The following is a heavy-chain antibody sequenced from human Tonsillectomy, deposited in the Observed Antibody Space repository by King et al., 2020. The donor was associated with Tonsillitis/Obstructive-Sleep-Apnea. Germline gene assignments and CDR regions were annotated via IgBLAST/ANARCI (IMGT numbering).Heavy chain of an antibody. CDR1: GFTFSNYW. D-gene: IGHD6-19*01. CDR2: IKQDGSEK. Sequence: VQLVESGGGLVQRGGALRLSCAASGFTFSNYWMSWVRQAPGKGLEWGANIKQDGSEKYFVDSGKGRFTTSRDNAKNSLYLQMNSLRAEDTAVYYCARSRLAVTHTGVSFRYWGQGTLVTVSS. J-gene: IGHJ4*02. CDR3: ARSRLAVTHTGVSFRY. V-gene: IGHV3-7*04.